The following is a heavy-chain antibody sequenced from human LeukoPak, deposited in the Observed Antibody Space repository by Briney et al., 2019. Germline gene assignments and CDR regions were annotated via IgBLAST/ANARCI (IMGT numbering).Heavy chain of an antibody. D-gene: IGHD5-24*01. CDR3: ARDDGYNYVSSVFDY. J-gene: IGHJ4*02. V-gene: IGHV3-7*01. CDR1: GFSLSRYW. CDR2: IKQDGSEK. Sequence: GGSLRLSCAASGFSLSRYWMSWVRQAPGEGPDWVANIKQDGSEKYYVDSVKGRFTISRDNAKNSLYLQMNSLRAEDTAVYYCARDDGYNYVSSVFDYWGQGTLVTVSS.